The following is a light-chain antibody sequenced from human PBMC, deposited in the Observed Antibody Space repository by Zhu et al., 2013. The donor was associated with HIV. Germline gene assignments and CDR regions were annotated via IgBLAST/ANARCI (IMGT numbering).Light chain of an antibody. J-gene: IGLJ3*02. Sequence: QSGLTQPASVSGSPGQSITIPCTGTNSDIGSSNYVSWYQQRPGTVPKLLIYEVSYRPSGVSPRFSGSKSGNTASLTISGLQAEDEADYYCSSYTSSSLWVFGGGTKLTVL. V-gene: IGLV2-14*01. CDR3: SSYTSSSLWV. CDR1: NSDIGSSNY. CDR2: EVS.